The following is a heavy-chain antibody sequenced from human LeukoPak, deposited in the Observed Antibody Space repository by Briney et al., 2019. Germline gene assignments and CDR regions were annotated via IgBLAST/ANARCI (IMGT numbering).Heavy chain of an antibody. CDR3: ARASTVAGSGPLDY. D-gene: IGHD6-19*01. CDR2: INHSGST. V-gene: IGHV4-34*01. Sequence: SETLSLTCAVYGGSFGGYYWSWIRQPPGKGLEWIGEINHSGSTNYNPSLKSRVTISVDTSKNQFSLKLSSVTAADTAVYYCARASTVAGSGPLDYWGQGTLVTVSS. J-gene: IGHJ4*02. CDR1: GGSFGGYY.